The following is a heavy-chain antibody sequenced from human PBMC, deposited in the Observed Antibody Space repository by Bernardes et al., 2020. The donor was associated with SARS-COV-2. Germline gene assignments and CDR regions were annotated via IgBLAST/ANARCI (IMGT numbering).Heavy chain of an antibody. J-gene: IGHJ4*02. V-gene: IGHV3-15*01. Sequence: GGSLRLSCATSGFTFSNAWMSWVRQAPGKGLEWVGRIKSKSDGETIDYAAPVKGRFTISRDDSKTTLYLQMNSLKAEDTAVYYCTTALYGSGSYYNRFFDSWGQGTLVTVSS. D-gene: IGHD3-10*01. CDR3: TTALYGSGSYYNRFFDS. CDR1: GFTFSNAW. CDR2: IKSKSDGETI.